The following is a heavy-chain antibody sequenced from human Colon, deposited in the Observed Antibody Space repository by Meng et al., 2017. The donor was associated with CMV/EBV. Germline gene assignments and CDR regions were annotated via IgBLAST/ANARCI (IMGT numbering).Heavy chain of an antibody. J-gene: IGHJ4*01. V-gene: IGHV1-2*04. CDR2: INPHTGGT. CDR3: ARGGRSSGYCSGGTCYAGFDS. Sequence: QVQLVQSGAAVKKPGASMKVSCTASGYTFTGYNIHWVRQAPGQGLEWMGWINPHTGGTNYASKFQGWVTMTRDTSNNTAYMEVASLKSDDTAVYYCARGGRSSGYCSGGTCYAGFDSWGQGTLVTVSS. CDR1: GYTFTGYN. D-gene: IGHD2-15*01.